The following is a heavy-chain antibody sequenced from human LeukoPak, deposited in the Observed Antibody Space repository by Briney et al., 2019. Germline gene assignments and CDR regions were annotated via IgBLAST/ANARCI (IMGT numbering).Heavy chain of an antibody. CDR3: ARDRWSYDPQGGFDC. J-gene: IGHJ4*02. V-gene: IGHV3-30-3*01. D-gene: IGHD3-22*01. CDR2: ISHDGSNK. Sequence: GGSLRLSCAASGFTFSSYAMHWVRQAPDKGLEWVAVISHDGSNKYYAGSVKGRFSISRDNSKNMLYLQMNSLRAEDTAVYYCARDRWSYDPQGGFDCWGQGTLVTVSS. CDR1: GFTFSSYA.